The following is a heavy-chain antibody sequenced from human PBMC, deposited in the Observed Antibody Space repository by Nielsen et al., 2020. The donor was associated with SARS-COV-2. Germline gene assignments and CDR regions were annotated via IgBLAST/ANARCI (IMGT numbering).Heavy chain of an antibody. J-gene: IGHJ4*02. CDR2: INHSGST. CDR3: ARSGSYYEVFDY. CDR1: GGSFSGYY. Sequence: SETLSLTCAVYGGSFSGYYWSWIRQPPGKGLEWIGEINHSGSTNYNPSLKSRVTISVDTSKNQFSLKLSSVTAADTAVYYCARSGSYYEVFDYWGQGTLVTVSS. D-gene: IGHD1-26*01. V-gene: IGHV4-34*01.